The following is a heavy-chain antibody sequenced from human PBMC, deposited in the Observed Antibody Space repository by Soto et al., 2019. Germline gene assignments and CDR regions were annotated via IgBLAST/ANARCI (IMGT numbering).Heavy chain of an antibody. CDR2: INKDGSYR. V-gene: IGHV3-74*01. CDR1: GFTFSSDW. Sequence: GGSLRLSCATSGFTFSSDWMQWVRQAPGKGLVWVSRINKDGSYRNYAEFVEGRFTISRDDAKSELYLQMDRLRAEDPAVYYCARGGLEPFDSLGQGALVTVSS. D-gene: IGHD1-1*01. J-gene: IGHJ4*02. CDR3: ARGGLEPFDS.